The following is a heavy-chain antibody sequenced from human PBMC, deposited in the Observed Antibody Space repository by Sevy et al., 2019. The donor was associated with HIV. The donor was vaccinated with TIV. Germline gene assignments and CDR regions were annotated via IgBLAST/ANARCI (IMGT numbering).Heavy chain of an antibody. CDR1: GFSFSSYG. Sequence: GGSLRLSCAASGFSFSSYGMHWVRQAPGKGLESMSYIQYDGSNKDYADSVKGRFTISRDNSKNTLYLQMNSLRVEDRAVFYCVKEGGGEGGDHWGQGTLVTVSS. CDR2: IQYDGSNK. V-gene: IGHV3-30*02. CDR3: VKEGGGEGGDH. D-gene: IGHD2-21*01. J-gene: IGHJ4*02.